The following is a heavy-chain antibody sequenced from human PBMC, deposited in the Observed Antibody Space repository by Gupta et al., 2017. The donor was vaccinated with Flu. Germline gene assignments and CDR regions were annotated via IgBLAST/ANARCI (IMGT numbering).Heavy chain of an antibody. V-gene: IGHV4-34*01. J-gene: IGHJ6*04. D-gene: IGHD3-10*01. Sequence: RQAPGKGLEGVGESNHAGSTTSNPTLASRLTMSVDTSKNQFSLKLNSVSAADTAVYYCVGGREVQNSHYYLDVWDKGTTVTVSS. CDR2: SNHAGST. CDR3: VGGREVQNSHYYLDV.